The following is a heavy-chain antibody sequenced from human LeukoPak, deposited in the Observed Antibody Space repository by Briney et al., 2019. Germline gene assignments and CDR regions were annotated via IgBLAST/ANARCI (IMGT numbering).Heavy chain of an antibody. D-gene: IGHD2-15*01. CDR2: IWYDGSNK. J-gene: IGHJ6*03. V-gene: IGHV3-33*06. Sequence: GGSLRLSCAASGFTFSSYGMHWVRQAPGKGLEWVAVIWYDGSNKYNADSVKGRFTISRDNSKNTLYLQMNSLRAEDTAVYYCAKGAHRVVVAAAFDYMDVWGKGTTVTVSS. CDR3: AKGAHRVVVAAAFDYMDV. CDR1: GFTFSSYG.